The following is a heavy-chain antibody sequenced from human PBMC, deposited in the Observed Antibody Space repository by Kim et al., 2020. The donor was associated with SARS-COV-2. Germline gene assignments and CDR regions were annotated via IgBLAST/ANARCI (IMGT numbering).Heavy chain of an antibody. CDR3: ARIGTVAGFDY. CDR1: GFTFSSYS. D-gene: IGHD6-19*01. V-gene: IGHV3-21*01. CDR2: ISSSSSYI. J-gene: IGHJ4*02. Sequence: GGSLRLSCAASGFTFSSYSMNWVRQAPGKGLEWVASISSSSSYIYYADSVKGRFTISRDNAKNSLYLQMDSLRAEDTAVYYCARIGTVAGFDYWGQGTLVTVSS.